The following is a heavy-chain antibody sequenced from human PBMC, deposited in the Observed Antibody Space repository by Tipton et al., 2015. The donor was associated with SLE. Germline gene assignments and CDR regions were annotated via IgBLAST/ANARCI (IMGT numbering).Heavy chain of an antibody. CDR3: ARVPALYYYYMDV. J-gene: IGHJ6*03. CDR2: MYYSGST. D-gene: IGHD2-2*01. V-gene: IGHV4-59*07. CDR1: GDSISYNY. Sequence: TLSLTCTVSGDSISYNYWSWIRQPPGKGLEWIGYMYYSGSTKYNPSLKSRVTISVDTSKSQFSLKLTSVSAADTAVYYCARVPALYYYYMDVWGKGTTVTVSS.